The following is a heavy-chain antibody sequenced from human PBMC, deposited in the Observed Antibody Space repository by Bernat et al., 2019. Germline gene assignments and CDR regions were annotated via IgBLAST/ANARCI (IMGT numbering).Heavy chain of an antibody. V-gene: IGHV3-33*08. Sequence: VQLVESGGGLVQPGGSLRLSCAASGFTVSSNYMSWVRQAPGKGLEWVAVIWYDGNNKYYADSVKGRFTISRDNSKNTLYLQMNSLGAEDTAVYYCARLGSSWSFDYWGQGTLVTVSS. D-gene: IGHD6-13*01. CDR2: IWYDGNNK. CDR1: GFTVSSNY. CDR3: ARLGSSWSFDY. J-gene: IGHJ4*02.